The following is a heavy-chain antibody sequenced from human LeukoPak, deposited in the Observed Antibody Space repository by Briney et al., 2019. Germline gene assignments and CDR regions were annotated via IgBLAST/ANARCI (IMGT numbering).Heavy chain of an antibody. CDR2: ISNDGSST. Sequence: GGSLILSCAASGFTFTNYWMHWVRQVPGRGLVWVSRISNDGSSTDYADSVKGRFTISRDSANNILYLHMNSLRAEDTAIYYCARSHGVMVFDYWGQGALVTVSS. J-gene: IGHJ4*02. D-gene: IGHD3-22*01. CDR3: ARSHGVMVFDY. CDR1: GFTFTNYW. V-gene: IGHV3-74*01.